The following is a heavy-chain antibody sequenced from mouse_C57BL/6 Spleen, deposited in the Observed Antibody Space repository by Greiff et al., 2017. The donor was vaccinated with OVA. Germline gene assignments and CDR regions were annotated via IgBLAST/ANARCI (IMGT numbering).Heavy chain of an antibody. D-gene: IGHD1-1*01. CDR3: ARTPVYGSRRENYAMGY. CDR2: IWWDDDK. CDR1: GFSLSTFGMG. V-gene: IGHV8-8*01. Sequence: QVTLKVSGPGILQPSQTLSLTCSFSGFSLSTFGMGVGWIRPPSGKGLEWLAHIWWDDDKYYNTALKSRLTNSKDTSKNQVFLKIANVDTADTATYYWARTPVYGSRRENYAMGYWGQGTSVTVAS. J-gene: IGHJ4*01.